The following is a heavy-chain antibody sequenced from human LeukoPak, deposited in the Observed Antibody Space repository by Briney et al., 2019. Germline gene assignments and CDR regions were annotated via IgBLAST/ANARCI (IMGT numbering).Heavy chain of an antibody. V-gene: IGHV3-30*04. Sequence: GGSLRLSWAASGFTFSSYAMHWVRQAPGKGLEWVAVISYDGSNKYYADSVKGRFTISRDNSKNTLYLQMNSLRAEDTAVYYGARLRAGPNWFDPWGQGTLDTVSS. CDR1: GFTFSSYA. D-gene: IGHD6-19*01. CDR3: ARLRAGPNWFDP. CDR2: ISYDGSNK. J-gene: IGHJ5*02.